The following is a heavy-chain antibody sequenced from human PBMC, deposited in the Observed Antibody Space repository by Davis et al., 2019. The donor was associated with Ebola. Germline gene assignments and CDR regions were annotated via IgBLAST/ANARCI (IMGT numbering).Heavy chain of an antibody. Sequence: GESLKISCAASGFTFSRTDMNWFRQAPGGGPERVSNINFGGSATYYADSVKGRFTISRDNSKNILYLQMDSLRIEDTAQYYCAGDPNWESGSWGQGTLVSVSS. CDR1: GFTFSRTD. CDR2: INFGGSAT. CDR3: AGDPNWESGS. J-gene: IGHJ5*02. V-gene: IGHV3-23*01. D-gene: IGHD1-1*01.